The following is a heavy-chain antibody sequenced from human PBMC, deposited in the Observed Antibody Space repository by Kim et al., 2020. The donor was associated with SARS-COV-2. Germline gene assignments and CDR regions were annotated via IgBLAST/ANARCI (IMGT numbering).Heavy chain of an antibody. D-gene: IGHD1-26*01. Sequence: ETIYAQKYQGRVTMTEDTSTDTDYMELSSLRSEDTAVYYCAIVGVPGWFDPWGQGTLVTVSS. CDR3: AIVGVPGWFDP. V-gene: IGHV1-24*01. J-gene: IGHJ5*02. CDR2: ET.